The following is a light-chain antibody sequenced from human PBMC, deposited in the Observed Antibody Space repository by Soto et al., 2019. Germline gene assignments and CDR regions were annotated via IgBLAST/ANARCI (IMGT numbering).Light chain of an antibody. V-gene: IGLV2-14*01. Sequence: QSALTQPASVSGSPGQSITISCTGTSSDVGGYNYVSWYQQHPGKAPKLMIYDVNNRPSGVSNRFSGSKSGNTASLTISGLQAEDEGDYYCSSYTSSITLVFGGGTKVTLL. CDR1: SSDVGGYNY. J-gene: IGLJ2*01. CDR3: SSYTSSITLV. CDR2: DVN.